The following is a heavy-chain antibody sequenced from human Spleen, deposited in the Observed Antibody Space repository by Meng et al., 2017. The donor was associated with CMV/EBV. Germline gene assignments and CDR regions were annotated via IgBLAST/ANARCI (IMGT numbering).Heavy chain of an antibody. D-gene: IGHD3-3*01. Sequence: GSISGGDSSWSWIRQPPGKGLEWIGYIYYSESTYYNPSLKSRVTIPVDTSKNQFSLKLSSVTAADTAVYYCARVRSIFGVVGGFDYWGQGTLVTVSS. J-gene: IGHJ4*02. CDR3: ARVRSIFGVVGGFDY. CDR1: GSISGGDSS. CDR2: IYYSEST. V-gene: IGHV4-30-4*08.